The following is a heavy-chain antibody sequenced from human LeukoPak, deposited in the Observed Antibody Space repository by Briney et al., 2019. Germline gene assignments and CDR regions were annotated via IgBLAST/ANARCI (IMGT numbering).Heavy chain of an antibody. CDR2: IKQGGSEK. J-gene: IGHJ3*02. CDR3: ARGRGTRDGALDI. Sequence: GGSLRLSCAASGFTFSNYWMSWVRQAPGKGLEGVANIKQGGSEKHYVDSVKGRFTISTDNAKNSMDLQMNSLRAEDTAVYYCARGRGTRDGALDIWGQGTMVTVSS. CDR1: GFTFSNYW. V-gene: IGHV3-7*01. D-gene: IGHD3-16*01.